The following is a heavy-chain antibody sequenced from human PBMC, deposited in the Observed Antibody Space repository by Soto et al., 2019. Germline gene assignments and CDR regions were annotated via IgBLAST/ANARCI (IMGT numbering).Heavy chain of an antibody. CDR3: AGDVERSSGGDS. CDR1: GGAFSTSS. V-gene: IGHV1-69*01. Sequence: QVQLVQSGAEVKEPGTSVKVSCKASGGAFSTSSFVWVRQGPGQGLEWMGGIIPIFGKTNVAPKFRDRISCTAGESTRTAYMELCSLKSEDTAIYYCAGDVERSSGGDSCGQGTLVTVSS. J-gene: IGHJ4*02. CDR2: IIPIFGKT. D-gene: IGHD3-16*01.